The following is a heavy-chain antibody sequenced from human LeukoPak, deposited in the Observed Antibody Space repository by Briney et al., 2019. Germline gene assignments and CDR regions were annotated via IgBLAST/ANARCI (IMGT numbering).Heavy chain of an antibody. D-gene: IGHD3-3*01. Sequence: ASVKVSCKASGYTFTSYGISWVRQAPGQGLEWMRWISAYNGNTNYAQKLQGRVTMTTDTSTSTAYMELRSLRSDDTAVYYCARHYDSWSGYFYFDYWGQGTLVTVSS. CDR2: ISAYNGNT. CDR1: GYTFTSYG. J-gene: IGHJ4*02. CDR3: ARHYDSWSGYFYFDY. V-gene: IGHV1-18*01.